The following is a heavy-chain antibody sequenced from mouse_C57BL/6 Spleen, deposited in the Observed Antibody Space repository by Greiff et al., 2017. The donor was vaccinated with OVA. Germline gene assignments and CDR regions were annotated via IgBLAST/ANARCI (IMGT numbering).Heavy chain of an antibody. Sequence: EVQLVESGGGLVKPGGSLKLSCAASGFTFSDYGMHWVRQAPEKGLEWVAYISSGSSPIYYADTVKGRFTISRDNAKNTLFLQMTSLRAEDTAMYYCARIGELDEVYYYAMDYWGQGTSGTVSS. V-gene: IGHV5-17*01. CDR3: ARIGELDEVYYYAMDY. CDR2: ISSGSSPI. D-gene: IGHD2-14*01. J-gene: IGHJ4*01. CDR1: GFTFSDYG.